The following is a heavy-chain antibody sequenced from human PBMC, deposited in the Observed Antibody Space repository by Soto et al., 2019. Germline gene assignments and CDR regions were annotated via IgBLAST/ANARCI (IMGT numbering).Heavy chain of an antibody. V-gene: IGHV1-69*10. CDR2: IMPTLGSA. D-gene: IGHD1-26*01. Sequence: GASVKVSCKASGGTFSGHGIAWVRQVPGQGLEWMGGIMPTLGSATYAPKFQGRVTISADKSTSTAYMELSSLRSEDTAVYFCASERSAQYFDYWGQGTLVTVSS. CDR1: GGTFSGHG. J-gene: IGHJ4*02. CDR3: ASERSAQYFDY.